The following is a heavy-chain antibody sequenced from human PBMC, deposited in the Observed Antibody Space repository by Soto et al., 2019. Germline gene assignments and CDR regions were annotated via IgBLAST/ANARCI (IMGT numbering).Heavy chain of an antibody. CDR2: INSDGSNT. Sequence: PGGSLRLSCAASGLIFSNYWMHWIRQAPGKGLVWVSRINSDGSNTIYAESVTGRFTISRDNAKNTLFLQMNCLRVEDTAVYYCATSSVQNYWGQGTLVTVSS. J-gene: IGHJ4*02. CDR3: ATSSVQNY. D-gene: IGHD3-10*01. CDR1: GLIFSNYW. V-gene: IGHV3-74*01.